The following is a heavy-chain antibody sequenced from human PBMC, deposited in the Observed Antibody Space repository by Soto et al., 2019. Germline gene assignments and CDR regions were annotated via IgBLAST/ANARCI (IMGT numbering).Heavy chain of an antibody. Sequence: QVQLVQSGAEVKKPGSSVKVSCKASGGTFSSYAISWVRQAPGQGLEWMGGIIPIFGTANYAQKFQGRVTITADESTSTAYMELSSLRSEDTAVYYCARDRERGATVASMGGMDVWGQGTTVTVSS. D-gene: IGHD4-17*01. J-gene: IGHJ6*02. CDR1: GGTFSSYA. CDR2: IIPIFGTA. V-gene: IGHV1-69*01. CDR3: ARDRERGATVASMGGMDV.